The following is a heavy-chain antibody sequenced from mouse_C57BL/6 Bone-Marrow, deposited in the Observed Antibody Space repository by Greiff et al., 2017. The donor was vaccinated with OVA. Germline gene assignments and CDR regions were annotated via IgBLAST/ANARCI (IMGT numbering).Heavy chain of an antibody. CDR3: ARGGELRNYAMDY. D-gene: IGHD1-1*01. CDR2: INPGSGGT. V-gene: IGHV1-54*01. Sequence: VKLQESGAELVRPGTSVKVSCKASGYAFTNYLIEWVKQRPGQGLEWIGVINPGSGGTNYNEKFKGKATLTADKSSSTAYMQLSSLTSEDSAVYFCARGGELRNYAMDYWGQGTSVTVSS. J-gene: IGHJ4*01. CDR1: GYAFTNYL.